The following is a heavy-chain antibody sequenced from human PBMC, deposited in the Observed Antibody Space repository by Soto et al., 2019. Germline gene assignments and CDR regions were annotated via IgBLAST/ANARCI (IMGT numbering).Heavy chain of an antibody. Sequence: QVQLQESGPGLVKPSQNLSLSCTVSSSSVISGDYYWSWIRQPPGKGLEWIASIYYRGGAYYNPSLERRVTISMDTSKNQFSLRLNSVSAADTAVYYCARGWGDNWNRYYYSALDVWGQGTTVTVSS. CDR3: ARGWGDNWNRYYYSALDV. V-gene: IGHV4-30-4*01. CDR1: SSSVISGDYY. J-gene: IGHJ6*02. D-gene: IGHD1-20*01. CDR2: IYYRGGA.